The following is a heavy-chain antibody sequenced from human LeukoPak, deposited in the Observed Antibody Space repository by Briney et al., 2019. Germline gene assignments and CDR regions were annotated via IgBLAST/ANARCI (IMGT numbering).Heavy chain of an antibody. CDR2: ISYDGSNK. V-gene: IGHV3-30*04. D-gene: IGHD6-19*01. J-gene: IGHJ4*02. CDR3: AKDSQQWLPTVLDY. CDR1: GFTFSSYA. Sequence: GRSLRLSCAPSGFTFSSYAMHWVRQAPGKGLEWVAVISYDGSNKYYADSVKGRFTISRDNSKNTLYLQMNSLRAEDTAVYYCAKDSQQWLPTVLDYWGQGTLVTVSS.